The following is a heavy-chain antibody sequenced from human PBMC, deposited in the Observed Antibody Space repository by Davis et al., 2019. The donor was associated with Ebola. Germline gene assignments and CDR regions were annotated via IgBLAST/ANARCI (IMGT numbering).Heavy chain of an antibody. CDR2: ISYDGSNK. J-gene: IGHJ4*02. D-gene: IGHD5-24*01. CDR1: GFTFSSYA. CDR3: ARDEHGYNLSGLDY. V-gene: IGHV3-30*04. Sequence: PGGSLRLSCAASGFTFSSYAMSWVRQAPGKGLEWVAVISYDGSNKYYADSVKGRFTISRDNSKNTLYLQMNSLRAEDTAVYYCARDEHGYNLSGLDYWGQGTLVTVSS.